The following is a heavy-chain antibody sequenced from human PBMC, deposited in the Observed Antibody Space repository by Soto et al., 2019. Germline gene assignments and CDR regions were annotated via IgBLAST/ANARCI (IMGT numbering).Heavy chain of an antibody. CDR3: ARLFGVAISP. CDR1: GGSISSGHYP. D-gene: IGHD3-10*02. J-gene: IGHJ4*02. CDR2: IYPGGTN. V-gene: IGHV4-30-2*01. Sequence: ASETLSLTCAVSGGSISSGHYPWTWIRQPPGKGLEWIWYIYPGGTNYYSPSLKSRVTIALDTSKSLLSLRLNSVTAADPAVYYCARLFGVAISPWGQGTLVTVSS.